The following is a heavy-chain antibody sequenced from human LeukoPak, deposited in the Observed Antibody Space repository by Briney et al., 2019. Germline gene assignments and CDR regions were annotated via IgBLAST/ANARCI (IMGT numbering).Heavy chain of an antibody. D-gene: IGHD3-9*01. CDR2: IKSKTDGGTT. Sequence: GGSLRLSCAASGFTFSNAWMSWVRQAPGKGLEWAGRIKSKTDGGTTDYAAPVKGRFTISRDDSKNTLYLQMNSLKTEDTAVYYCTTDGGLRYFDWLLSNHYWGQGTLVTVSS. V-gene: IGHV3-15*01. CDR3: TTDGGLRYFDWLLSNHY. CDR1: GFTFSNAW. J-gene: IGHJ4*02.